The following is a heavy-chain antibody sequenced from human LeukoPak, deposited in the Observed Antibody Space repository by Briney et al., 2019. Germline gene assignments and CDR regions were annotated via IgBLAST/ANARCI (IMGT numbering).Heavy chain of an antibody. D-gene: IGHD6-19*01. Sequence: GGSLRLSCAVSGFTFSTFWMKLVRQATGKGLEWVANIKADGSEKYYVDSVRGRFSISRDNAKNSLYLQMNSLRAEDTAVYYCASLPRSFPGLDVWGQGTTVTVSS. CDR2: IKADGSEK. V-gene: IGHV3-7*01. CDR3: ASLPRSFPGLDV. CDR1: GFTFSTFW. J-gene: IGHJ6*02.